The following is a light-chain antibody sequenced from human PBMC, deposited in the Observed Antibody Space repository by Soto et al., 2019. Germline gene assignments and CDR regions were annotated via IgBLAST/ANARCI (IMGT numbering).Light chain of an antibody. V-gene: IGKV1-5*01. CDR1: QSISSW. Sequence: DIQMTQSPSTLSASVGDRVTITCRASQSISSWLAWYQQKPGKAPKLLIYDASSLESGVPSGFSGSGSGTEFTLTISSLQPDDFATYYCQQYHRTFGQGTKVEIK. CDR3: QQYHRT. J-gene: IGKJ1*01. CDR2: DAS.